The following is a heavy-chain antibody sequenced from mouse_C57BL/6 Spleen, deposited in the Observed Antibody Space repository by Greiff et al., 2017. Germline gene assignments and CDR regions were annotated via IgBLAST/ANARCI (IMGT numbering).Heavy chain of an antibody. CDR1: GFTFSSYA. D-gene: IGHD1-1*01. CDR2: ISDGGSYT. CDR3: ARDEGITTVVDPHWYFDV. V-gene: IGHV5-4*01. Sequence: EVQVVESGGGLVKPGGSLKLSCAASGFTFSSYAMSWVRQTPEKRLEWVATISDGGSYTYYPDNVKGRFTISRDNAKNNLYLQMSHLKSEDTAMYYCARDEGITTVVDPHWYFDVWGTGTTVTVSS. J-gene: IGHJ1*03.